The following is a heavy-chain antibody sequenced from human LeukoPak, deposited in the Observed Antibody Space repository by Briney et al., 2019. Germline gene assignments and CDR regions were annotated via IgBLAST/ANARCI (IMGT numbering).Heavy chain of an antibody. CDR1: GGTFSSYT. V-gene: IGHV1-69*02. J-gene: IGHJ6*03. CDR2: IIPILGIA. Sequence: EASVKVSCKASGGTFSSYTISWVRQAPGQGLEWMGRIIPILGIANYEQKFQGGVTITADKSTSTAYIELSSLRLEDTAVYYCARTPGVSVVVPAAKYYMDVWGKGTTVTVSS. CDR3: ARTPGVSVVVPAAKYYMDV. D-gene: IGHD2-2*01.